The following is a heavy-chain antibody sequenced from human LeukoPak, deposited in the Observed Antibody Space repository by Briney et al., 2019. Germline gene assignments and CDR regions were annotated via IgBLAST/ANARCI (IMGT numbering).Heavy chain of an antibody. CDR1: GYTFTSYG. CDR3: ARQTMYSSGWYAPYYYYYGMDV. CDR2: ISAYNGNT. Sequence: GVSVKVSCKASGYTFTSYGISWVRQAPGQGLEWMGWISAYNGNTNYAQKLQGRVTMTTDTSTSTAYMELRSLRSDDTAVYYCARQTMYSSGWYAPYYYYYGMDVWGQGTTVTVSS. D-gene: IGHD6-19*01. J-gene: IGHJ6*02. V-gene: IGHV1-18*01.